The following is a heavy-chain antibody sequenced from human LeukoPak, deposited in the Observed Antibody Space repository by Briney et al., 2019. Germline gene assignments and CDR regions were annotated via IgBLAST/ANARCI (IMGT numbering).Heavy chain of an antibody. CDR1: GYTFTSYD. CDR2: MSPNSGDT. Sequence: ASVKVSCKASGYTFTSYDFNWVRQATGQRPEWMGWMSPNSGDTGYAQKFQDRVTMTRNTSISTAYMELSSLRSDDTAVYYCARGPPDWGYDYWGPGTLVTVSS. V-gene: IGHV1-8*01. D-gene: IGHD7-27*01. J-gene: IGHJ4*02. CDR3: ARGPPDWGYDY.